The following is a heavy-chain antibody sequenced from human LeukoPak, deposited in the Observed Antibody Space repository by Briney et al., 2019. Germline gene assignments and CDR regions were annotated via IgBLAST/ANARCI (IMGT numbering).Heavy chain of an antibody. J-gene: IGHJ6*02. CDR3: ARLRPYSSTWHAYYGMHV. CDR2: IKQDGGNK. V-gene: IGHV3-7*04. CDR1: GFTFSKYC. Sequence: GRSLRLSRAASGFTFSKYCMSWVRQAPGKGLEWVANIKQDGGNKYYVDSVKGRFTISRDNAKNSLYLQMDSLRAEDTAVYYCARLRPYSSTWHAYYGMHVWGQGATVTVSS. D-gene: IGHD6-13*01.